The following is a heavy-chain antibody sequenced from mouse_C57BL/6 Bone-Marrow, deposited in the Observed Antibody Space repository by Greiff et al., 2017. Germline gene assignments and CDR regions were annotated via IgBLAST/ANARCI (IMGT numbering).Heavy chain of an antibody. Sequence: EVHLVESGGDLVKPGGSLKLSCAASGFTFSSYGMSWVRQTPDKRLEWVATISSGGSYTYYPDSVKGRFTISRDNAKNTLYLQMSSLKSEDTAMYYCARQGRSYYVWNFDVWGTGTTVTVSS. V-gene: IGHV5-6*01. J-gene: IGHJ1*03. CDR1: GFTFSSYG. D-gene: IGHD1-1*01. CDR3: ARQGRSYYVWNFDV. CDR2: ISSGGSYT.